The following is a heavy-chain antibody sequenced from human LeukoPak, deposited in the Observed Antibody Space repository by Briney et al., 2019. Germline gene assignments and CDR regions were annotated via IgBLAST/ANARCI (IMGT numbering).Heavy chain of an antibody. D-gene: IGHD3-22*01. Sequence: ASVKVSCKASGYTFTNYATNWVRQAPGQGLEGMGWMNTNTGNPTYAQGFTGRFVFSLDTSVSTAYLQISSLKTEDTAVYYCAVLSYDSSGYYYPFDYWGQGTLVTVSS. CDR3: AVLSYDSSGYYYPFDY. J-gene: IGHJ4*02. CDR1: GYTFTNYA. V-gene: IGHV7-4-1*02. CDR2: MNTNTGNP.